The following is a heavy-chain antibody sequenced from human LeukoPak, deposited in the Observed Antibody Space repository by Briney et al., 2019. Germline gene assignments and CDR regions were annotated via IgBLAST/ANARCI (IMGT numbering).Heavy chain of an antibody. CDR2: ISSSSSTI. D-gene: IGHD6-13*01. J-gene: IGHJ4*02. V-gene: IGHV3-48*01. Sequence: PGGSLRLSCAASGFTFSSMNWVRQAPGKGLEWVSYISSSSSTIYYADSVKGRFTISRDNSKNTLYLQMNSLRAEDTAVYYCARDLRAPAGYFDYWGQGTLVTVSS. CDR1: GFTFSS. CDR3: ARDLRAPAGYFDY.